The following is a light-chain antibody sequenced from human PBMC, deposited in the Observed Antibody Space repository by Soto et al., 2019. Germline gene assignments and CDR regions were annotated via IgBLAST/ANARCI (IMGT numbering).Light chain of an antibody. CDR3: QQRSNWYT. CDR1: QSVSSY. Sequence: EIVLTQSPGTLSLSPGERATLSCRASQSVSSYLAWYQHKPGQAPRLLIYDASKRATGIPARFSGSGSGTDFTLTIDNLEPEDVAVYYCQQRSNWYTFGQGTRLEIK. V-gene: IGKV3-11*01. J-gene: IGKJ5*01. CDR2: DAS.